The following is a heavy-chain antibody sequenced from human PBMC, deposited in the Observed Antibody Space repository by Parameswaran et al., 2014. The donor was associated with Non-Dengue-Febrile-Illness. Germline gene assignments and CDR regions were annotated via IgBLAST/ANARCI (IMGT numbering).Heavy chain of an antibody. D-gene: IGHD2-2*01. Sequence: WVRQAPGQGLEWMGWISAYNGNTNYAQKLQGRVTMTTDTSTSTAYMELRSLRSDDTAVYYCARDPRDIVVVPAATPKADYYGMDVWGQGTTVTVSS. CDR3: ARDPRDIVVVPAATPKADYYGMDV. V-gene: IGHV1-18*01. CDR2: ISAYNGNT. J-gene: IGHJ6*02.